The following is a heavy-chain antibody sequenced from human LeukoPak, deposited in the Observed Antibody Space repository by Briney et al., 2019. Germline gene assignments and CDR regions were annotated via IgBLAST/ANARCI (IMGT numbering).Heavy chain of an antibody. V-gene: IGHV3-30-3*01. CDR2: ISYDGSNK. Sequence: GGSLRLSCAASGFTFSSYAMHWVRQAPGKGLEWVALISYDGSNKYYADSVKGRFTISRDNSKNTLYLQMNSLRVEDTAVYYCARNPGVGSSWYRLHYWGQGTLVTVSS. CDR1: GFTFSSYA. D-gene: IGHD6-13*01. CDR3: ARNPGVGSSWYRLHY. J-gene: IGHJ4*02.